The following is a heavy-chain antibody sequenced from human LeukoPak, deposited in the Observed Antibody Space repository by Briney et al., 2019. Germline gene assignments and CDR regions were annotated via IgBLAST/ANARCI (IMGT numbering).Heavy chain of an antibody. Sequence: GGSLRLSCAASGFTFSSYAMSWVRQAPGKGLEWVSAISGSGGSTYYADSVKGRFTISRDNSKNTLYLQMNSLRAEDTAVYYCAKAGGYDFWSGRHFDYWGQGTLVTVSS. D-gene: IGHD3-3*01. CDR1: GFTFSSYA. CDR2: ISGSGGST. J-gene: IGHJ4*02. CDR3: AKAGGYDFWSGRHFDY. V-gene: IGHV3-23*01.